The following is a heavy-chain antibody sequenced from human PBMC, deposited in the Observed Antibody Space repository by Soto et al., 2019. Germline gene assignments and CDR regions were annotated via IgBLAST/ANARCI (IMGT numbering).Heavy chain of an antibody. D-gene: IGHD3-10*01. CDR3: ARGLAVRGSYGLDV. CDR2: VYHNGIT. V-gene: IGHV4-30-2*01. J-gene: IGHJ6*02. Sequence: LSLTCAVSGASISRGGSSWSWIRQAPGTGLEWIGYVYHNGITNYNPSLKSRVTISVDKSQNQFSLSLNSVTAADTAVYYCARGLAVRGSYGLDVWGQGTTVTVSS. CDR1: GASISRGGSS.